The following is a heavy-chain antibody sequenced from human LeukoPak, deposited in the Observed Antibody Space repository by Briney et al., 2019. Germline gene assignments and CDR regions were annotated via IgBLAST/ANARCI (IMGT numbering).Heavy chain of an antibody. CDR3: ASTSPKYYYESSGYSSLFDN. CDR2: MYHSGST. D-gene: IGHD3-22*01. Sequence: SETLSLTCTVSGYSISSGYYWGWIRQPPGKGLEWIGSMYHSGSTYYNPSLKSRVTISVDTSKNQFSLKLRSVTAADTALYYCASTSPKYYYESSGYSSLFDNWGQGTLVTVSS. CDR1: GYSISSGYY. J-gene: IGHJ4*02. V-gene: IGHV4-38-2*02.